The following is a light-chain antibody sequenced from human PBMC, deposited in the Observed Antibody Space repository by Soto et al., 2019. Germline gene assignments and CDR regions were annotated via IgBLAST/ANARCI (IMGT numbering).Light chain of an antibody. Sequence: DIQMTQSPSTLSASDGDRVTITCRASQNIRYWLAWFQQRPGKVPKRLMYSANRLESGVPSRFSGSGSGTEFTLTISSLQPEDFATYYCLQHKSYPRTFGQGTKVEIK. CDR2: SAN. V-gene: IGKV1-5*01. CDR1: QNIRYW. CDR3: LQHKSYPRT. J-gene: IGKJ1*01.